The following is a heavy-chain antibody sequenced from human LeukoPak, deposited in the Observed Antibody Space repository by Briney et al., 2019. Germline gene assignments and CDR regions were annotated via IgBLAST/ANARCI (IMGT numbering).Heavy chain of an antibody. CDR1: GFSFSNDW. CDR2: INQDESKK. CDR3: ARDHAGRTDY. Sequence: GGSLRLSCAASGFSFSNDWMCWVRQAPGKGREWVDNINQDESKKYYVDSVKGRFTISRDNAKDSLYVQMSSLRAEDTAVYYCARDHAGRTDYWGQGTLVTVSS. D-gene: IGHD2-2*01. V-gene: IGHV3-7*01. J-gene: IGHJ4*02.